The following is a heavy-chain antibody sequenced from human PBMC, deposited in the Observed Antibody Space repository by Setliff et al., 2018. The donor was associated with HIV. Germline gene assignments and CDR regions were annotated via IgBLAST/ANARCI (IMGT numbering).Heavy chain of an antibody. CDR3: ARRTFGSGRFDP. CDR1: GDSMTSGSFY. CDR2: VHSTLST. D-gene: IGHD6-19*01. Sequence: SETLSLTCTVSGDSMTSGSFYWSWVRQPAGKGLEWIGQVHSTLSTNYNPALKSRLSISADTSKNQFSLNLRFVTAADTALYYCARRTFGSGRFDPWGQGIPVTVSS. V-gene: IGHV4-61*09. J-gene: IGHJ5*02.